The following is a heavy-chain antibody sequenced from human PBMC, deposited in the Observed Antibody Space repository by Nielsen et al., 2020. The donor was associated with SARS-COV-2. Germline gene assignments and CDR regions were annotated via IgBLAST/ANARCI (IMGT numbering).Heavy chain of an antibody. V-gene: IGHV3-23*01. CDR3: ARNSGWYGRGYFDY. J-gene: IGHJ4*02. CDR2: ISGSGGST. Sequence: GESLKISCAASGFTFSSYAMSWVRQAPGKGLEWVSAISGSGGSTYYADSVKGRFTISRDNSKNTLYLQMNGLRAEDTAVYYCARNSGWYGRGYFDYWGQGTLVTVSS. D-gene: IGHD6-19*01. CDR1: GFTFSSYA.